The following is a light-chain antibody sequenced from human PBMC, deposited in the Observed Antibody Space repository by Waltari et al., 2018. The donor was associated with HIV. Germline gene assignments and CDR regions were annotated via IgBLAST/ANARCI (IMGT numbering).Light chain of an antibody. CDR2: GTS. CDR3: QQYGNSPAT. J-gene: IGKJ1*01. V-gene: IGKV3-20*01. CDR1: QTVSSNY. Sequence: GTLSLSPGDRATLSCRASQTVSSNYLAWYQQKPGQAPRLLIYGTSSRAAGTPDRFSGGGSGTDFTLTISRLDPEDFAVYYCQQYGNSPATFGQGTKVEI.